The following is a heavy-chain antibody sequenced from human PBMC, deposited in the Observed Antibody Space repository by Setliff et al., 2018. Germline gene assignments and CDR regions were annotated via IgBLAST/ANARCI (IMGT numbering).Heavy chain of an antibody. Sequence: PGGSLRLSCAASGFTFRNYGMHWVRQAPGKGPEWGAVIWFDGGNEFYADSVRGRFTISRDNSKNMLYLQMDSLRVQDTAVYYCAKDQGTGYCSGGSCYLFEHWGQGVQVTVSS. CDR2: IWFDGGNE. D-gene: IGHD2-15*01. CDR3: AKDQGTGYCSGGSCYLFEH. V-gene: IGHV3-33*03. J-gene: IGHJ4*02. CDR1: GFTFRNYG.